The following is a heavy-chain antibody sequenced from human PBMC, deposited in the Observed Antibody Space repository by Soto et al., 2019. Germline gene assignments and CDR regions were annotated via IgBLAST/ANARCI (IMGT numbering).Heavy chain of an antibody. Sequence: GGSLRLSCAASGFTFSSYAMSWVRQAPGKGLEWVSAISGSGGSTYYADSVKGRFTISRDNSKNTLYLQMNSLRAEDTAVYYCAKLVRDDFWSGYGGAYFDYWGQGTLVTVSS. J-gene: IGHJ4*02. CDR2: ISGSGGST. V-gene: IGHV3-23*01. D-gene: IGHD3-3*01. CDR1: GFTFSSYA. CDR3: AKLVRDDFWSGYGGAYFDY.